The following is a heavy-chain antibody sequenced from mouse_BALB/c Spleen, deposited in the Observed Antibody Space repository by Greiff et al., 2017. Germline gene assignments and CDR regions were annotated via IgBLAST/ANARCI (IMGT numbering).Heavy chain of an antibody. D-gene: IGHD2-2*01. CDR1: GYTFTSYW. CDR3: ARGGYDYAMDY. V-gene: IGHV1-87*01. J-gene: IGHJ4*01. CDR2: IYPGDGDT. Sequence: VKVVESGAELARPGASVKLSCKASGYTFTSYWMQWVKQRPGQGLEWIGAIYPGDGDTRYTQKFKGKATLTADKSSSTAYMQLSSLASEDSAVYYCARGGYDYAMDYWGQGTSVTVSS.